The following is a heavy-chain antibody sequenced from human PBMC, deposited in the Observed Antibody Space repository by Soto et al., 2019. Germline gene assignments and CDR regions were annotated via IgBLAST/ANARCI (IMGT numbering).Heavy chain of an antibody. Sequence: QVTLKESGPVLVKPTETLTLTCTVSGFSLSTGRMGVSWIRQPPGKALEWLAHIFSDNERSYSTSMQGRLTISKDPSGSQVVLSMPNLDPVGTGTYYCVRMNADSYQFYYAMDFWGQGTTVTVSS. V-gene: IGHV2-26*01. CDR1: GFSLSTGRMG. J-gene: IGHJ6*02. D-gene: IGHD4-17*01. CDR3: VRMNADSYQFYYAMDF. CDR2: IFSDNER.